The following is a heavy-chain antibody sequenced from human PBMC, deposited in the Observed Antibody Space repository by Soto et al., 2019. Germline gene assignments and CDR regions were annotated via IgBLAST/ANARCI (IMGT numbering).Heavy chain of an antibody. CDR2: INAGNGNT. CDR3: ARTREYYDTLTGYYTLPYFDY. Sequence: GASVKVSCKASGYTFTSYAMHWVRQAPGQRLEWMGWINAGNGNTKYSQKFQGRVTITRDTSASTAYMELSSLRSEDTAVYYCARTREYYDTLTGYYTLPYFDYWGQGTLVTVSS. CDR1: GYTFTSYA. V-gene: IGHV1-3*01. D-gene: IGHD3-9*01. J-gene: IGHJ4*02.